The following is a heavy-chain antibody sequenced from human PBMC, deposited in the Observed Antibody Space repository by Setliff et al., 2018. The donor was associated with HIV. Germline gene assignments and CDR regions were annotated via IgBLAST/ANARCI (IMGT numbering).Heavy chain of an antibody. CDR2: IYYRVST. V-gene: IGHV4-59*11. CDR3: ARGVVDYDFWSGSGDYYYMDV. Sequence: SETLSLTCTVSGGSMNSHYWSWIRQSPGGGLEWIGYIYYRVSTKYNPSLKSRVSMSIDTSKNQFSLKTSSVTAADTAVYYCARGVVDYDFWSGSGDYYYMDVWGKGTTVTVSS. J-gene: IGHJ6*03. CDR1: GGSMNSHY. D-gene: IGHD3-3*01.